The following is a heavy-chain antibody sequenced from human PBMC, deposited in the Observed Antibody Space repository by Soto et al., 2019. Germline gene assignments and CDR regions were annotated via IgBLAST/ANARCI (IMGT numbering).Heavy chain of an antibody. J-gene: IGHJ3*02. CDR1: GGTFSDYT. V-gene: IGHV1-69*06. CDR2: IIPMIGAT. Sequence: QVQLVQSGSEVKKPGSSVKVSCKASGGTFSDYTMSWLRQAPGRGLEWMGGIIPMIGATNNAQKLKGRLTITADKSVGTVYMELNSLRSADTAVYFCARYWSAGTLYGAFDIWGAGTEVTVSP. D-gene: IGHD2-15*01. CDR3: ARYWSAGTLYGAFDI.